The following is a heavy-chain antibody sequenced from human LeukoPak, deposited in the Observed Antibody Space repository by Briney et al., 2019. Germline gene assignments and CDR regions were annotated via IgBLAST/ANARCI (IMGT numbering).Heavy chain of an antibody. Sequence: GESLKISCKASGYNFTSYWIDWVRQMPGKGLQWMGIIYPGDSDTRYSPSFQGQVTISADKSISTAYLQWGSLKASDTAMYYCARVRVGITMIVVVIHDAFDIWGQGTMVTVSS. CDR2: IYPGDSDT. CDR1: GYNFTSYW. J-gene: IGHJ3*02. V-gene: IGHV5-51*01. CDR3: ARVRVGITMIVVVIHDAFDI. D-gene: IGHD3-22*01.